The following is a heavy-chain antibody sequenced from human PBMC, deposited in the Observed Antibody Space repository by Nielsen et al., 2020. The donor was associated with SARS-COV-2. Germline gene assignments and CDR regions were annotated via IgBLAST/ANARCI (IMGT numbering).Heavy chain of an antibody. CDR2: ISWNSGSI. J-gene: IGHJ4*02. Sequence: SLSLSCAASGFTFDDYAMHWVRQAPGKGLEWVSGISWNSGSIGYADSVKGRFTISRDNAKNSLYLQMNSLRAEDTALYYCAKLSVIAAAGTADYWGQGTLVTVSS. CDR3: AKLSVIAAAGTADY. V-gene: IGHV3-9*01. D-gene: IGHD6-13*01. CDR1: GFTFDDYA.